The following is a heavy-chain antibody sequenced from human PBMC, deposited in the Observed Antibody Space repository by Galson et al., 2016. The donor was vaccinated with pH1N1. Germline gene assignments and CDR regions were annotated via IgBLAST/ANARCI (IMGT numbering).Heavy chain of an antibody. D-gene: IGHD6-19*01. CDR1: GDSVSSNSAA. CDR3: ARHSPGRAVGVFYC. V-gene: IGHV6-1*01. CDR2: TYYRSKWFY. J-gene: IGHJ4*02. Sequence: CAISGDSVSSNSAAWNWIRQSPSRGLEWLGRTYYRSKWFYNYAVSVQGRITINPDTSKNQFSLQLNSVTPEDTAVSYCARHSPGRAVGVFYCWGQGTLVTVSS.